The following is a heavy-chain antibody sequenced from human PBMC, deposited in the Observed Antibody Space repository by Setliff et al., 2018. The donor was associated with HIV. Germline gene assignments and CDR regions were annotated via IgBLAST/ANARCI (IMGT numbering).Heavy chain of an antibody. CDR1: GFTFSSYS. CDR2: ISSSSSYI. Sequence: GGSLRLSCAASGFTFSSYSMNWVRQAPGKGLEWVSSISSSSSYIYYADSVKGRFTISRDNAKNSLYLQMNSLRAEDTAVYYCARDPSYYDILTGYYYYYYMDVWGKGTTVTVSS. J-gene: IGHJ6*03. D-gene: IGHD3-9*01. CDR3: ARDPSYYDILTGYYYYYYMDV. V-gene: IGHV3-21*01.